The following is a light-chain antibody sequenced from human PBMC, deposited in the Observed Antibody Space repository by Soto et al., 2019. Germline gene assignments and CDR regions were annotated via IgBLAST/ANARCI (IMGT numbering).Light chain of an antibody. CDR1: SNDDGGYTY. CDR3: SSYAASNNFYFV. J-gene: IGLJ3*02. V-gene: IGLV2-8*01. Sequence: QSVLTQPPSAAGSPGQSVTLSCTGTSNDDGGYTYVSWYQQYPGRAPKLMIYEVTKRPSGVPDRFSGSKSGNTASLTVSGLQAEDEADYYCSSYAASNNFYFVFGGGTKLTVL. CDR2: EVT.